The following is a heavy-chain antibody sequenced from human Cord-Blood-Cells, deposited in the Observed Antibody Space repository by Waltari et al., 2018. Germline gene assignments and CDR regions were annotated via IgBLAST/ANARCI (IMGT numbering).Heavy chain of an antibody. J-gene: IGHJ4*02. V-gene: IGHV1-2*04. Sequence: QVQLVQSGAEVKKPGASVKVSCKASGYTFTGYYMHWVRQAPGQGLEWMGWINPNSGGTNDAQKIQGWVTMTRDSSISTAYMELSRLRSDDTAVYYCARGHERGYFDYWDQGTLVTVSA. CDR1: GYTFTGYY. CDR3: ARGHERGYFDY. CDR2: INPNSGGT.